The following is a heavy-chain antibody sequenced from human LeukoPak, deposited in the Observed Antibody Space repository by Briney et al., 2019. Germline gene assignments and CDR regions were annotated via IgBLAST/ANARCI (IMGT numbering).Heavy chain of an antibody. D-gene: IGHD3-3*01. CDR1: GGSISSSHW. CDR2: IDHSGST. CDR3: ARERSGSEIFARSFDI. Sequence: SETLSLTCAVSGGSISSSHWWSWVRQPPGKGLEWIGEIDHSGSTNYNPSLKSRNTISVDMSKNQFSLKLSSVTAADTAVYHCARERSGSEIFARSFDIWGQGTMVTVSS. J-gene: IGHJ3*02. V-gene: IGHV4-4*02.